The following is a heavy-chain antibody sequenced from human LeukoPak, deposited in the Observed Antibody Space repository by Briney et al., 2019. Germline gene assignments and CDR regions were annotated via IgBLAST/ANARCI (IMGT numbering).Heavy chain of an antibody. CDR2: IYSGGST. D-gene: IGHD3-22*01. Sequence: PEGSLRLSCAASGFTVSSNYMSWVRQAPGKGLEWVSVIYSGGSTYYADSVKGRFTISRDNSKNTLYLQMNSLRAEDTAVYYCARVCNPTNINYYDSSGPGGFDYWGQGTLVTVSS. CDR3: ARVCNPTNINYYDSSGPGGFDY. J-gene: IGHJ4*02. V-gene: IGHV3-66*01. CDR1: GFTVSSNY.